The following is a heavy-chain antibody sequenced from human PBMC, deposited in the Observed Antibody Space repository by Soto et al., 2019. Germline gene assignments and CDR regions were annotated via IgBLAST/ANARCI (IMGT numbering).Heavy chain of an antibody. V-gene: IGHV3-11*06. Sequence: GGSLRLSCAASGFTLSDHYMSWIRRAPWKELEWIGYSSNSDSFTRHADSGKGRFSIARDNAKSSLYLQISSPRRDDAPTYYRVKSGHKFNLREHRGQGPPVTVAS. D-gene: IGHD3-10*01. CDR1: GFTLSDHY. CDR3: VKSGHKFNLREH. J-gene: IGHJ1*01. CDR2: SSNSDSFT.